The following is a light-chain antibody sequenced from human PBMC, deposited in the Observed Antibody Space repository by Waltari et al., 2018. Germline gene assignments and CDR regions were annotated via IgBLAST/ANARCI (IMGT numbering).Light chain of an antibody. CDR2: GAS. CDR1: QSVTRT. CDR3: QKYGTLPAT. Sequence: EIVLTQSPGTLSSSPGERVTLSCRASQSVTRTLLWYQQKPGPAPSLLIYGASTRATGIPDRFSGSGSGTDFSLTSSRLVPEDFAVYYCQKYGTLPATFGQGTKVEIK. V-gene: IGKV3-20*01. J-gene: IGKJ1*01.